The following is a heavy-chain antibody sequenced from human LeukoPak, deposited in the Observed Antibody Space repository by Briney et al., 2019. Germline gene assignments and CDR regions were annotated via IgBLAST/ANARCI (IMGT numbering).Heavy chain of an antibody. V-gene: IGHV4-59*01. CDR2: IHYSGST. J-gene: IGHJ4*02. D-gene: IGHD2-21*01. Sequence: SETLSLTCTVSGGSISSYYWSWIRQPPWKGLEWIGYIHYSGSTNYNPSLKSRVTISVDTSKNQFSLKLSSVTAADTAVYYCARDTGDRYFDYWGRGTLVTVSS. CDR1: GGSISSYY. CDR3: ARDTGDRYFDY.